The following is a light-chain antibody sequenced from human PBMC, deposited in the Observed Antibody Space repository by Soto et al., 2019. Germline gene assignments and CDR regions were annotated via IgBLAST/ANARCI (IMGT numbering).Light chain of an antibody. CDR1: QGIDRW. J-gene: IGKJ4*01. CDR3: KQSKSFPLT. V-gene: IGKV1-12*01. CDR2: AAS. Sequence: DIQMNQSPSSPSASVGDRVPINCRASQGIDRWLAWYQQKPGKAPKVLIYAASSLRSGVPSRFSGSGSGTDFSLTISSLQPEDLATYYCKQSKSFPLTVGGGTKVDIK.